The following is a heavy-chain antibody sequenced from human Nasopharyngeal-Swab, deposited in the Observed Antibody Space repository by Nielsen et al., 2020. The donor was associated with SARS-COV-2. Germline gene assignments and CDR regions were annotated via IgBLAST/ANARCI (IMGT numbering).Heavy chain of an antibody. CDR2: IYYSGST. Sequence: SETLSLTCTVSGGSISSGGYYWSWIRQHPGKGLEWIGYIYYSGSTYYNPSLKSRVTISVDTSKNQFSLKLSSVTAADTAVYYCARERSYYYYMDVWGKGTTVTVS. CDR1: GGSISSGGYY. V-gene: IGHV4-31*03. J-gene: IGHJ6*03. CDR3: ARERSYYYYMDV.